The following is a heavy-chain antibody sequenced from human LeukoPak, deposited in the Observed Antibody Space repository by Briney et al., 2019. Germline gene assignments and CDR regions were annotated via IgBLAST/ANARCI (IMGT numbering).Heavy chain of an antibody. CDR3: ARGTGGYSYGYVDY. V-gene: IGHV1-69*06. D-gene: IGHD5-18*01. J-gene: IGHJ4*02. Sequence: SVKVSCKASGGTFSDYAINWVRQAPGQGLEWMGVIVPMFGTPNYAQKFQGRVMISADKSTNTAYMELSSLKSDDTAVYYCARGTGGYSYGYVDYWGQGTLVTVSS. CDR1: GGTFSDYA. CDR2: IVPMFGTP.